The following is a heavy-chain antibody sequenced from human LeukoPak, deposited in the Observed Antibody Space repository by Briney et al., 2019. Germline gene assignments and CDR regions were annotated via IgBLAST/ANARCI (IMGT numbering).Heavy chain of an antibody. D-gene: IGHD1-26*01. J-gene: IGHJ3*02. CDR3: AILHYLDAFDI. CDR1: GFTLSSYW. Sequence: GGSLRLSCAASGFTLSSYWMSWVRQAPGKGLEWVANIKQDGSEKYYVDSVKGRFTISRDNAKNSLYLQMNSLRAEDTAVYYCAILHYLDAFDIWGQGTMVTVSS. CDR2: IKQDGSEK. V-gene: IGHV3-7*01.